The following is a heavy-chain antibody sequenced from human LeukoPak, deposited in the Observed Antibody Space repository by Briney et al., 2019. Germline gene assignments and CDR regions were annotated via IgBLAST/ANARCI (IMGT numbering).Heavy chain of an antibody. Sequence: GRSLRLSCAASGFTFSSYGMHWVRQAPGKGLEWVAVIWYDGSNKYYADSVKGRFTISRDNPKNTLYLQMNSLRAEDTAVYYCARDGAGLDYGDYGIYGMDVWGQGTTVTVSS. CDR2: IWYDGSNK. V-gene: IGHV3-33*01. J-gene: IGHJ6*02. CDR1: GFTFSSYG. D-gene: IGHD4-17*01. CDR3: ARDGAGLDYGDYGIYGMDV.